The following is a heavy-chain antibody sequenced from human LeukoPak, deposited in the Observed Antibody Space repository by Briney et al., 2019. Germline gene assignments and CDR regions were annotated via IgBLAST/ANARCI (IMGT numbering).Heavy chain of an antibody. CDR3: ARDFLRGSYGYGYHFDY. CDR2: INPNSGGT. D-gene: IGHD5-18*01. J-gene: IGHJ4*02. V-gene: IGHV1-2*02. Sequence: GASVKVSCKASGYTFTGYYMHWVRQAPGRGLEWMGWINPNSGGTNYAQKFQGRVTMTRDTSISTAYMELSRLRSDDTAVYYCARDFLRGSYGYGYHFDYWGQGTLVTVSS. CDR1: GYTFTGYY.